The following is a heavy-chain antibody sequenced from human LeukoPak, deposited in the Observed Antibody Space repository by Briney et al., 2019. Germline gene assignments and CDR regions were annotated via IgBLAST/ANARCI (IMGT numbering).Heavy chain of an antibody. Sequence: PGGSLRLSCAASGFTFSSYEMNWVRQAPGKGLEWVSYISSSGSTIYYADSVKGRFTISRDNAKNSLYLQMNSLRAEDTAVYYCARESPYYYDSSGYYYVGKLGFDYWGQGTLVTVSS. CDR3: ARESPYYYDSSGYYYVGKLGFDY. CDR2: ISSSGSTI. D-gene: IGHD3-22*01. CDR1: GFTFSSYE. J-gene: IGHJ4*02. V-gene: IGHV3-48*03.